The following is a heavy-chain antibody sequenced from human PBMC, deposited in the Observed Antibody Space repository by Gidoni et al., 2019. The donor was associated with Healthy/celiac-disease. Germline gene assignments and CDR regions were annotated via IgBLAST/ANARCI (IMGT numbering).Heavy chain of an antibody. D-gene: IGHD3-10*01. J-gene: IGHJ4*02. Sequence: EVQLVESGGGLVKPGGSLRLSWSASGFPLSNAWMSWVRQAPGKGLEWVGRIKSKTDGGTTDYAAPVKGRFTISRDDSKNTLYLQMNSLKTEDTAVYYCTTDVILWPFDYWGQGTLVTVSS. CDR3: TTDVILWPFDY. CDR1: GFPLSNAW. V-gene: IGHV3-15*01. CDR2: IKSKTDGGTT.